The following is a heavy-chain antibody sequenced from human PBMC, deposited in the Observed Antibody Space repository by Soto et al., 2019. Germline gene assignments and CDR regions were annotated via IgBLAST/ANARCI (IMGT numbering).Heavy chain of an antibody. CDR3: ARDNITGLFDY. Sequence: QVQLQQWGAGLLKPSETLSLTCAVYGGSFSGYYWTWIRQPPGTGLEWIGEINHSGSTNYNPPLKRRVTISVDTSKTPFSLKLTSVTAADTAVYYCARDNITGLFDYWGQGTLVTLSS. J-gene: IGHJ4*02. CDR1: GGSFSGYY. CDR2: INHSGST. D-gene: IGHD2-8*02. V-gene: IGHV4-34*01.